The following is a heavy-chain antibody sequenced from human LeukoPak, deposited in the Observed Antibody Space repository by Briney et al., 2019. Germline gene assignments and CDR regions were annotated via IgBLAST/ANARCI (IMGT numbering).Heavy chain of an antibody. CDR3: ARLRKDYDSSGYYWARYNCFDP. Sequence: SETLSLTCAVYGGSFSGYYWSWIRQPPGKGLEWIGEINHSGSTNYNPSLKSRVTISVDTSKNQFSLKLSSVTAADTAVYYCARLRKDYDSSGYYWARYNCFDPWGQGTLVTVSS. CDR2: INHSGST. J-gene: IGHJ5*02. V-gene: IGHV4-34*01. D-gene: IGHD3-22*01. CDR1: GGSFSGYY.